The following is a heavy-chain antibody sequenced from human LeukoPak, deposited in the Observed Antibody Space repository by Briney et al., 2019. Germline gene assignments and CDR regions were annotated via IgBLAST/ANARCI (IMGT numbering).Heavy chain of an antibody. CDR1: GFTFSSYW. D-gene: IGHD3-3*01. Sequence: GESLRLSCAASGFTFSSYWMSWVRQAPGKGLEWVSAISGSGGSTYYADSVKGRFTISRDNSKNTLYLQMNSLRAEDTAVYYCAKFGSGYSRPDYFDYWGQGTLVTVSS. CDR3: AKFGSGYSRPDYFDY. V-gene: IGHV3-23*01. CDR2: ISGSGGST. J-gene: IGHJ4*02.